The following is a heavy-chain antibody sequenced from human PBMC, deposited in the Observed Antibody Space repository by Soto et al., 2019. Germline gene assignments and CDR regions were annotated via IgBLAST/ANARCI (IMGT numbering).Heavy chain of an antibody. CDR2: IKSIADGGTT. CDR3: HTPHGRNAFDI. CDR1: GFTFSNAW. Sequence: LRLSCATSGFTFSNAWMAWVRQAPGKGLEWVGRIKSIADGGTTNYAAPVKGRFSISRHDSENTLYLQMSSLRVEDTGIYYCHTPHGRNAFDIWGPGTVVTVSS. J-gene: IGHJ3*02. D-gene: IGHD2-8*01. V-gene: IGHV3-15*01.